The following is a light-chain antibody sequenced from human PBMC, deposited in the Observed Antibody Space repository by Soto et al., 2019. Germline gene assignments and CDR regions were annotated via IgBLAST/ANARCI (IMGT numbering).Light chain of an antibody. Sequence: EIVLTQSPGTLSLSPGERATLSCRASQSVASSHLAWYRHKTGQTPMLLIYDASSRATGIPDRISGSGSGTDFTLSIRRLEPEDFAVYYCQQYGSAPFTFGPGTKVDIK. CDR3: QQYGSAPFT. CDR1: QSVASSH. V-gene: IGKV3-20*01. J-gene: IGKJ3*01. CDR2: DAS.